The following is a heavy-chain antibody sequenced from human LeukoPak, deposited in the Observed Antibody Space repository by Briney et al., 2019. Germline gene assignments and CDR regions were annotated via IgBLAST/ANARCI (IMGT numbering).Heavy chain of an antibody. CDR2: ISGDGGTT. J-gene: IGHJ4*02. CDR3: ARSLPDYFDY. V-gene: IGHV3-43*02. CDR1: GXTFDNYA. Sequence: GGSLRLSCAASGXTFDNYAVHWVRQAPGKGLEWVSLISGDGGTTYSADSVKGRFTISRDNSKNSLYLQMNSLRTEDIALYYCARSLPDYFDYWGRGTLVTVSS.